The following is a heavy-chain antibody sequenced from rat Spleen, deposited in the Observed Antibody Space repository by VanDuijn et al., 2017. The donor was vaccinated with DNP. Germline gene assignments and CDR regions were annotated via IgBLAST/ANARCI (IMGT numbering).Heavy chain of an antibody. Sequence: EVQLVESGGGLVQPGRSLKLSCAASGFTFSNYAMAWVRQAPTKGLEWVASISTGGGNTYYRDSVKGRFTISRDTAKSTLYLQMNSLRSEDMATYYCVRWYNSGSYFDYWGQGVMVTVSS. D-gene: IGHD4-3*01. J-gene: IGHJ2*01. CDR3: VRWYNSGSYFDY. CDR2: ISTGGGNT. V-gene: IGHV5S23*01. CDR1: GFTFSNYA.